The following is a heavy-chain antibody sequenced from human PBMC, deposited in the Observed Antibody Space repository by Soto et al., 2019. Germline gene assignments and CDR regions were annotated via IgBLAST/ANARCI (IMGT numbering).Heavy chain of an antibody. CDR2: INHSGST. Sequence: SETLSLTCAVYGGSFSGYYWSWIRQPPGKGLEWIGEINHSGSTNYNPSLKSRVTISVDTSKNQLSLKLSSVTAADSAVYYCARGIVVVVAATTSFDYWGQGTLVTVSS. J-gene: IGHJ4*02. D-gene: IGHD2-15*01. V-gene: IGHV4-34*01. CDR3: ARGIVVVVAATTSFDY. CDR1: GGSFSGYY.